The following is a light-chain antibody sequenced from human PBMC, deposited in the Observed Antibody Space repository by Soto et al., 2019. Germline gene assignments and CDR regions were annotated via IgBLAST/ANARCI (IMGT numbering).Light chain of an antibody. CDR2: AAS. Sequence: DIQMTQSPSSLSASVGDRVTITCRASQSISNYLNWYQQKPGKAPKLLIYAASSLQRGVPSRFSGSGSGTDFTLTISSLQPEDFATYYCQQSYSTPLTFGGGTKVDIK. J-gene: IGKJ4*01. CDR1: QSISNY. V-gene: IGKV1-39*01. CDR3: QQSYSTPLT.